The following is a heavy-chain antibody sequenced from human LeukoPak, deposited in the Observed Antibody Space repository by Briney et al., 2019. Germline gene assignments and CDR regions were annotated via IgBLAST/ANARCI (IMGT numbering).Heavy chain of an antibody. Sequence: GGSLRLSCAASGFTFSSYSMNWVRQAPGKGLEWVSSISSSSSYIYYADSVKGRFTISRDNAKNSLYLQMNSLRAEDTAVYYRARVSDCSGGSCYLAATGFDYWGQGTLVTVSS. D-gene: IGHD2-15*01. V-gene: IGHV3-21*01. CDR3: ARVSDCSGGSCYLAATGFDY. CDR1: GFTFSSYS. CDR2: ISSSSSYI. J-gene: IGHJ4*02.